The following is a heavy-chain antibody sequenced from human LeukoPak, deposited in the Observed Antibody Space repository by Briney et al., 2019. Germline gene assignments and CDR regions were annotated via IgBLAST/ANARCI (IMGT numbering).Heavy chain of an antibody. CDR1: GFTFDDYA. D-gene: IGHD2-21*01. CDR3: ARLRFTYDY. V-gene: IGHV3-9*01. Sequence: PGRSLRLSCAASGFTFDDYAMHWVRQAPGKGLEWVSGIGWNGGSIGYADSVKGRFTISRDNAKNTLYLRMNSLRAEDTAVYYCARLRFTYDYWGQGTLVTVSS. CDR2: IGWNGGSI. J-gene: IGHJ4*02.